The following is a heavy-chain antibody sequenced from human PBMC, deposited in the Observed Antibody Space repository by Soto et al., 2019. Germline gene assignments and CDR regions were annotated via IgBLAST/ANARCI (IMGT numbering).Heavy chain of an antibody. J-gene: IGHJ6*02. CDR2: IIPIFGTA. CDR3: ARGGYSLLNYYCCAMDV. CDR1: GGTFSSYA. V-gene: IGHV1-69*06. Sequence: QVQLVQSGAEVKKPGSSVKVSCKASGGTFSSYAISWVRQAPGQGLEWMGGIIPIFGTANYAQKFQGRDTITADKYTSTAYMELSRLRSEDTAVYYCARGGYSLLNYYCCAMDVWGQGTTVTVSS. D-gene: IGHD5-18*01.